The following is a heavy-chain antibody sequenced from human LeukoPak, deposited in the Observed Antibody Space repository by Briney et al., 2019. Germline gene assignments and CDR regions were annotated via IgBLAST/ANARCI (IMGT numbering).Heavy chain of an antibody. CDR1: GVSISSSSYF. D-gene: IGHD6-13*01. V-gene: IGHV4-39*01. J-gene: IGHJ4*02. Sequence: SETPSLTCTVSGVSISSSSYFWDWIRQPPGKGLEWIGNIYYSGSIYYNPSLKSRVTISVDTSKNQFSLKLSSVTAADTAVYYCASRDTSSWGFDYWGQGTLVTVSS. CDR3: ASRDTSSWGFDY. CDR2: IYYSGSI.